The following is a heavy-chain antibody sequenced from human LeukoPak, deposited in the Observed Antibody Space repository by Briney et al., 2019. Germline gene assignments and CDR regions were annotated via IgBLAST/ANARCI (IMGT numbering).Heavy chain of an antibody. CDR2: ISSSGSTI. CDR3: ARAAGVRYYDILTGYYVDY. D-gene: IGHD3-9*01. J-gene: IGHJ4*02. Sequence: GGSLRLSCAASGFTFSDYYMSWIRQAPGKGLEWVSCISSSGSTIYYADSVKGRFAISRDNAKNSLYPQMNSLRAEDTAVYYCARAAGVRYYDILTGYYVDYWGQGTLVTVSS. V-gene: IGHV3-11*01. CDR1: GFTFSDYY.